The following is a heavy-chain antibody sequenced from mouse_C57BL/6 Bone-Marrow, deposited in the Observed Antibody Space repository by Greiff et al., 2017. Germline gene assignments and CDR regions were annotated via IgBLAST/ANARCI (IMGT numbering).Heavy chain of an antibody. CDR3: TRIRDYDEAWFAY. Sequence: VKLMESGAELVRPGASVTLSCKASGYTFTDYEMHWVKQTPVHGLEWIGAIDPETGGTAYNQKFKGKAILTADKSSSTAYMELRSLTSEDSAVYYCTRIRDYDEAWFAYWGQGTLVTVSA. J-gene: IGHJ3*01. V-gene: IGHV1-15*01. CDR2: IDPETGGT. D-gene: IGHD2-4*01. CDR1: GYTFTDYE.